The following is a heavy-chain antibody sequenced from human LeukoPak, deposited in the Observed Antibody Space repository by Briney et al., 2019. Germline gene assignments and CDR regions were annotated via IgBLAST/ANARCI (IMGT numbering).Heavy chain of an antibody. J-gene: IGHJ6*02. V-gene: IGHV1-69*04. CDR2: TIPILGIA. D-gene: IGHD3-10*01. CDR3: ASLTGGPYYYYGMDV. Sequence: SVKVSCKASGGTFSSYAISWVRQAPGQGLEWMGRTIPILGIANYAQKFQGRVTITADKSTSTAYMELSSLRSEDTAVYYCASLTGGPYYYYGMDVWGQGTTVTVSS. CDR1: GGTFSSYA.